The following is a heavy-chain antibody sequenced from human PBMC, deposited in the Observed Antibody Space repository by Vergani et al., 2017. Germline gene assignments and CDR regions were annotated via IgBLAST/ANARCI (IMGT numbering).Heavy chain of an antibody. CDR1: GFTFSSYS. J-gene: IGHJ4*02. V-gene: IGHV3-21*01. Sequence: EVQLVESGGGLVKPGGSLRLSCAASGFTFSSYSMNWVRQAPGKGLEWVSSISSSSSYIYYADSVKGRFTISRDNAKNSLYLQMNSLRAEDTAVYYCAGGIAAAGRAPFDYWGQGTLVTVSS. D-gene: IGHD6-13*01. CDR3: AGGIAAAGRAPFDY. CDR2: ISSSSSYI.